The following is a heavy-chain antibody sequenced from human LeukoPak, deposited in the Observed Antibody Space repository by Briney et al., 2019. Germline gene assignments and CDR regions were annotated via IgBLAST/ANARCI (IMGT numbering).Heavy chain of an antibody. D-gene: IGHD2-2*01. CDR1: GXTFSDYS. CDR2: VSDSSTYT. J-gene: IGHJ3*02. CDR3: ARSHIVVIPAAISGAFDI. V-gene: IGHV3-11*03. Sequence: GGSLRLSCAASGXTFSDYSMTWIRQAPGKGLESVSYVSDSSTYTNYADCVKGRFTISRDNAKNSLFLQMNSLRAEDRAIYYCARSHIVVIPAAISGAFDIWGQGTIVTVSS.